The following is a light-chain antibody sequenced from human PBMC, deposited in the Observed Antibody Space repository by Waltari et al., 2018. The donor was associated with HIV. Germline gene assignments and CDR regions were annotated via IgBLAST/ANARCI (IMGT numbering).Light chain of an antibody. V-gene: IGLV2-14*01. CDR2: EVS. J-gene: IGLJ2*01. Sequence: QSALTQPDSVSGSPGQSITISCTGTSRDVGGYNYVSWYQQHPGKAPKLMIYEVSNRPSGVSNRFSGSKPGNTASLTISGLQAEDEADYYCSSYTSSSTLGVLFGGGTKLTVL. CDR3: SSYTSSSTLGVL. CDR1: SRDVGGYNY.